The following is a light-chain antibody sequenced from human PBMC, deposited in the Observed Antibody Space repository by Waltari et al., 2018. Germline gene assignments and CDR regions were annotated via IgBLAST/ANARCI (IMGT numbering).Light chain of an antibody. CDR3: QTWGTGIRV. J-gene: IGLJ3*02. Sequence: QLVLTQSPSASASLGASVKLTCTLSSGHSSYAIAWHQQQPEKGPRYLMKVNSDGSHRKGDGIPDRFSGSSSGAERYLTISSLQSEDGADYYCQTWGTGIRVFGGGTKLTVL. V-gene: IGLV4-69*01. CDR2: VNSDGSH. CDR1: SGHSSYA.